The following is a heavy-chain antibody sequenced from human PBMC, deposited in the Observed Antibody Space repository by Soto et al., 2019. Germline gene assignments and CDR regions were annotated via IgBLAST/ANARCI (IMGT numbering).Heavy chain of an antibody. CDR3: AKDDRSYFDGAGTSGALAY. CDR1: RFSPSSFA. V-gene: IGHV3-23*01. D-gene: IGHD3-10*01. J-gene: IGHJ4*02. Sequence: WVTLRLSCTAARFSPSSFAMIWGREALGKRLESGSCIDGRGGGIYYADSVKGRFTISRDNSWNTLYLQMTRLGAEATAFPDCAKDDRSYFDGAGTSGALAYWRQGSLVAVSS. CDR2: IDGRGGGI.